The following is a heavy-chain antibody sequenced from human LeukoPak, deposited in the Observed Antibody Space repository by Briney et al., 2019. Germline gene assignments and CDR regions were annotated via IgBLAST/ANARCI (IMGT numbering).Heavy chain of an antibody. D-gene: IGHD2-15*01. V-gene: IGHV3-64*01. CDR1: GFTFSSYA. CDR3: ARDRCSGGSCQYHFDY. J-gene: IGHJ4*02. Sequence: GGSLRLSCAASGFTFSSYAMHWVRQAPGKGLEYVSAISSNGGSTYYANSVKGRFTISRDNSKNTLYLQMGSLRAEDMAVYYCARDRCSGGSCQYHFDYWGQGTLVTVSS. CDR2: ISSNGGST.